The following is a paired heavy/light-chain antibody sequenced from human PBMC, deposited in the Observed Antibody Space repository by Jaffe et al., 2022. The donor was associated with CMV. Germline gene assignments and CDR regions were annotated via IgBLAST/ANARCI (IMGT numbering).Light chain of an antibody. CDR3: QQTYSNPLT. J-gene: IGKJ4*01. CDR2: GAS. CDR1: QSISNY. Sequence: DIQMTQSPSSLSASVGDRVTITCRASQSISNYLNWYQQKPGKAPKLLIYGASSLQSGVSSRFSGSGSETDFTLTISSLQPEDFSTYYCQQTYSNPLTFGGGTKVEIK. V-gene: IGKV1-39*01.
Heavy chain of an antibody. Sequence: EVQLVESGGGLVQPGGSLRLSCAASGFTFTKYGMSWVRQAPGKGLEWVSSITGSGGSTAYAESVKGRFTISRDNSKNTLFLQTNSLRAEDTAVYYCAKYLGTSETSYRTFDCWGQGTLVTVSS. J-gene: IGHJ4*02. D-gene: IGHD2-2*01. CDR2: ITGSGGST. V-gene: IGHV3-23*04. CDR3: AKYLGTSETSYRTFDC. CDR1: GFTFTKYG.